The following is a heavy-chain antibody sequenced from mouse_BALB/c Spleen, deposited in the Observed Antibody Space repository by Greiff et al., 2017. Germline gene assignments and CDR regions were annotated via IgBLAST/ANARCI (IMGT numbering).Heavy chain of an antibody. D-gene: IGHD2-1*01. CDR1: GFTFSSYT. Sequence: EVELVESGGGLVQPGGSLKLSCAASGFTFSSYTMSWVRQTPEKRLEWVAYISNGGGSTYYPDTVKGRFTISRDNAKNTLYLQMSSLKSEDTAMYYCARQGAYGNYPYAMDDWGQGTSVTVSS. V-gene: IGHV5-12-2*01. CDR3: ARQGAYGNYPYAMDD. J-gene: IGHJ4*01. CDR2: ISNGGGST.